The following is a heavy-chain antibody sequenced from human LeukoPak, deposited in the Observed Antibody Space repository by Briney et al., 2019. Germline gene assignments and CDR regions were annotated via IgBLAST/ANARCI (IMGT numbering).Heavy chain of an antibody. CDR2: IIPIFGTA. V-gene: IGHV1-69*05. CDR3: ASLKNYYDSSGYLVTDAFDI. J-gene: IGHJ3*02. D-gene: IGHD3-22*01. Sequence: ASVKVSCKASGGTFSSYAISWVRQAPGQGLEWMGGIIPIFGTANYAQKLQGRVTMTTDTSTSTAYMELRSLKSDDTAVYYCASLKNYYDSSGYLVTDAFDIWGQGTMVTVSS. CDR1: GGTFSSYA.